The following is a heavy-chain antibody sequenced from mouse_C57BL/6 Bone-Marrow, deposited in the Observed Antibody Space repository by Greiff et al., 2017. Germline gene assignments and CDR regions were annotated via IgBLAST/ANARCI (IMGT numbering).Heavy chain of an antibody. V-gene: IGHV1-54*01. J-gene: IGHJ2*01. CDR2: INPGSGGT. CDR3: ARYYYGSYFDY. Sequence: LVESGAELVRPGTSVKVSCKASGYAFTNYLIEWVKQRPGQGLEWIGVINPGSGGTNYNEKFKGKATLTADKSSSTAYMQLSSLTSEDSAVYCCARYYYGSYFDYWGQGTTLTVSS. D-gene: IGHD1-1*01. CDR1: GYAFTNYL.